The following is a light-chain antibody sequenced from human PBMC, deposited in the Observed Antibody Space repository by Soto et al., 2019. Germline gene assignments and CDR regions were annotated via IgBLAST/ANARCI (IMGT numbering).Light chain of an antibody. CDR1: SSDIGNNY. J-gene: IGLJ7*01. V-gene: IGLV1-51*01. Sequence: QSVLTQPPSVSAAPGQKVTISCSGSSSDIGNNYVSWYQQLPGTAPKLLIYDNNKRPSGIPDRFSGSKSGTSATLGITGLQTGDEADYYCGTWDSSLYPSAVFGGGTQLTVL. CDR3: GTWDSSLYPSAV. CDR2: DNN.